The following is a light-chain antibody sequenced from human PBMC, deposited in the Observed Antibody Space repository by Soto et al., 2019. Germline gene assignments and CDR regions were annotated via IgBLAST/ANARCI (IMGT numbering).Light chain of an antibody. CDR2: DAS. CDR3: QQYDNLPVT. V-gene: IGKV1-33*01. J-gene: IGKJ2*01. CDR1: LDISNY. Sequence: DIQMTQSPSSLSASVGDRVTITCEASLDISNYLHWYQQKPGKAPKLLIYDASNLKTGVPSRFSGSGSGTDFTFTIRSLQPEDIATYYCQQYDNLPVTFGQGTKLEIK.